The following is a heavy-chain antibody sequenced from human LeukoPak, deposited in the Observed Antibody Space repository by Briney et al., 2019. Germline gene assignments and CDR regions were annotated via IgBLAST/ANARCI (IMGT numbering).Heavy chain of an antibody. V-gene: IGHV3-53*01. CDR2: IYSGGTT. J-gene: IGHJ3*02. CDR3: AKDVSDDYGDYSI. CDR1: GFTVSSNY. Sequence: GGSLRLSCAASGFTVSSNYMSWVHQAPGKELEWVSVIYSGGTTYYADSVKGRFTISRDNSKNTLYLQMNTLRAEDTAVYYCAKDVSDDYGDYSIWGQGTMVTVSS. D-gene: IGHD4-17*01.